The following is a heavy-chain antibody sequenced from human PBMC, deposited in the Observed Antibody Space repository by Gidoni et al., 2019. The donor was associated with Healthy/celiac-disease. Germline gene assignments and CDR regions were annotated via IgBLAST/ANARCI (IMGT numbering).Heavy chain of an antibody. J-gene: IGHJ2*01. CDR2: IYSGGST. V-gene: IGHV3-66*01. CDR3: ARCDYYDSSGYLYWYFDL. CDR1: GFTVSSNY. D-gene: IGHD3-22*01. Sequence: EVQLVESGGGLVQPGGSLRLSCAASGFTVSSNYMSWVRQAPGKGLEWVSVIYSGGSTYYADSVNGRLTISRDNSKNTLYLQMNSLRAEDTAVYYCARCDYYDSSGYLYWYFDLWGRGTLVTVSS.